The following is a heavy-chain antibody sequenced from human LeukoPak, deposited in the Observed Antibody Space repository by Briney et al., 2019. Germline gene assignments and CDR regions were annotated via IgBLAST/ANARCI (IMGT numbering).Heavy chain of an antibody. Sequence: PSETLSLTCAVSGYSISSGYYWGWIRQPPGNGLEWIGSIYHSGSTYYNPSLKSRVTISVDTSKNQFSLKLSSVTAADTAVYYCARAWELAHFVYWGQGTLVTVSS. CDR3: ARAWELAHFVY. V-gene: IGHV4-38-2*01. J-gene: IGHJ4*02. D-gene: IGHD1-26*01. CDR2: IYHSGST. CDR1: GYSISSGYY.